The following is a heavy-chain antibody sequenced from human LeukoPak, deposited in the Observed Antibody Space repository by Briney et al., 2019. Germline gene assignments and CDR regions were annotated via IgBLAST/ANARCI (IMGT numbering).Heavy chain of an antibody. D-gene: IGHD3-10*01. CDR3: ARDLYYGSGSYAFDI. V-gene: IGHV3-20*04. J-gene: IGHJ3*02. CDR2: INWNGGNT. CDR1: GFTFSDYY. Sequence: GGSLRLSCAASGFTFSDYYMSWIRQAPGKGLEWVSGINWNGGNTGYADSVKGRFTISRDNAKNSLYLQMTSLRAEDTALYYCARDLYYGSGSYAFDIWGQGTMVTVSS.